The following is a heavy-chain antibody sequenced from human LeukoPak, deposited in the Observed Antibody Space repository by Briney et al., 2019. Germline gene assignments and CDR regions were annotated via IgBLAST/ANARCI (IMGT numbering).Heavy chain of an antibody. Sequence: SETLSLTCSVSGGXISTYYCSWIRQPAGRGLEWIGRIYPSGSTNYNPSLKSRVTMSLDTSKNHFSLKLSSVTAADTAVYYCATGDYSFDHWGQGTLVTVSS. CDR1: GGXISTYY. CDR2: IYPSGST. D-gene: IGHD4-17*01. V-gene: IGHV4-4*07. J-gene: IGHJ4*02. CDR3: ATGDYSFDH.